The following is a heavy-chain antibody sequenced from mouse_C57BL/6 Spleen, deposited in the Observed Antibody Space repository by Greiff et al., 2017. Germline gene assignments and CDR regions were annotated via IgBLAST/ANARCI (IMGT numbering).Heavy chain of an antibody. CDR2: IDPSDSYT. CDR1: GYTFTSYW. V-gene: IGHV1-69*01. Sequence: VQLQQPGAELVMPGASVKLSCKASGYTFTSYWMHWVKQRPGQGLAWIGEIDPSDSYTNYNPKFKGKSTLTVDKSSSPASRQLSSLTSEYSAVYYCARARARDYWGQGTSVTVSS. D-gene: IGHD3-1*01. J-gene: IGHJ4*01. CDR3: ARARARDY.